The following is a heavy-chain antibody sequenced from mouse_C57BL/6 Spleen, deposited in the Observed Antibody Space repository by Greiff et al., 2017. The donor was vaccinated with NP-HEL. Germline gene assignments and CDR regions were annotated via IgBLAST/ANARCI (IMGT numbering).Heavy chain of an antibody. CDR1: GFSFNTYA. J-gene: IGHJ4*01. CDR2: IRSKSNNYAT. CDR3: VRQETFYAMDY. Sequence: EVQVVESGGGLVQPKGSLKLSCAASGFSFNTYAMNWVRQAPGKGLEWVARIRSKSNNYATYYADSVKDRFTISRDDSESMLYLQMNNLKTEDTAMYYCVRQETFYAMDYWGQGTSVTVSS. V-gene: IGHV10-1*01.